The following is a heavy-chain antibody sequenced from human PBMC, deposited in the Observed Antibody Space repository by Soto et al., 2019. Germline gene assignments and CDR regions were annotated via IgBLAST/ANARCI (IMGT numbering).Heavy chain of an antibody. Sequence: QVQLQESGPGLVKPSGTLSLTCAVSGDSISTNYWWSWVRQTPGKGLEWIGEIHHVVSTNYKTSLRRRATISVDKSKNQFSLKLTSVSAANTAEYFSARSSGTYWHSWGRGTLVTVSS. V-gene: IGHV4-4*02. CDR3: ARSSGTYWHS. D-gene: IGHD1-26*01. CDR1: GDSISTNYW. J-gene: IGHJ4*02. CDR2: IHHVVST.